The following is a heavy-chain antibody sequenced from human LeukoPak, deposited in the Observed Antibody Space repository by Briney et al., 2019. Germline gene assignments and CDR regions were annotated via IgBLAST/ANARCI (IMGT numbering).Heavy chain of an antibody. D-gene: IGHD1-26*01. J-gene: IGHJ6*02. CDR2: ISGYNGNT. Sequence: GASVKVSCKASGYTLTSHGISWVRQAPGQGLEWMGWISGYNGNTNYAQKLQGRVTMTTDTSTSTAYMELRSLRSDDTAVYYCARVSGSGTYSYYYGMDVWGQGTTVTVSS. CDR1: GYTLTSHG. V-gene: IGHV1-18*01. CDR3: ARVSGSGTYSYYYGMDV.